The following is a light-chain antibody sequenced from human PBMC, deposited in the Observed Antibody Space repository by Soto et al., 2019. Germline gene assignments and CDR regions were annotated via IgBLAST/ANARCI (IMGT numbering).Light chain of an antibody. Sequence: VVTQSPPTLSLSPGERATLSCRASQDVYSSYLAWYQQKPGQAPRLLIFGASRRATDIPDRFSGGGSGTDFTLTISRLEPEDFAVYYCQQYGTSPPWTFGQGTKVDIK. CDR3: QQYGTSPPWT. J-gene: IGKJ1*01. CDR2: GAS. CDR1: QDVYSSY. V-gene: IGKV3-20*01.